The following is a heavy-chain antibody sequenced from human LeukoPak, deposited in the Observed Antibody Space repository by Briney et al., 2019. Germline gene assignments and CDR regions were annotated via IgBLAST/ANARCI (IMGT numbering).Heavy chain of an antibody. D-gene: IGHD5-18*01. Sequence: GGSLKLSCAASGITFSSYWMSWVRQAPGKGLEWVANIKQDGSEKNYVDSVKGRFTISRDNAKNSLYLQMNSLRAEYTAMYYCASLDTAMVNGDYWGQGTLVTVSS. V-gene: IGHV3-7*01. CDR3: ASLDTAMVNGDY. J-gene: IGHJ4*02. CDR1: GITFSSYW. CDR2: IKQDGSEK.